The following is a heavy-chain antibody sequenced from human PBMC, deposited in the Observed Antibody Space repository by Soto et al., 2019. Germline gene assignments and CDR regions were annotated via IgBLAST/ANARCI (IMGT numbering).Heavy chain of an antibody. V-gene: IGHV1-24*01. D-gene: IGHD3-16*01. CDR3: ATAPQLGGGFDY. CDR2: FDPEDGET. CDR1: GYTLTELS. Sequence: ASVKVSCKVSGYTLTELSMHWVRQAPGKGLEWMGGFDPEDGETIYAQKFQGRVTMTEDTSTDTAYMELSSLRSEDTAVYYCATAPQLGGGFDYWGQGTLVTVSS. J-gene: IGHJ4*02.